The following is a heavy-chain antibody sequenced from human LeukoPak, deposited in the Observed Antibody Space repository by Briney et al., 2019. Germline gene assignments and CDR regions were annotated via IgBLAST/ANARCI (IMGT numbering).Heavy chain of an antibody. CDR2: INQDATEK. V-gene: IGHV3-7*04. J-gene: IGHJ4*02. Sequence: PGGSLRVSCAASGFTFSHYWMSWVRQAPGKGLEWMAIINQDATEKHYADSVKGRFTISRDNTKYSLYLQMNSLRAEDTAVYYCAGGALDYWGQGTLVAVSS. CDR1: GFTFSHYW. CDR3: AGGALDY.